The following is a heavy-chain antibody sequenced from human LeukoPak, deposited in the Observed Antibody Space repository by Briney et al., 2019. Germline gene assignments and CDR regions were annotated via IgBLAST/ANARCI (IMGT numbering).Heavy chain of an antibody. V-gene: IGHV1-8*01. D-gene: IGHD3-9*01. CDR1: GYTFTSYD. Sequence: ASVKVSCKASGYTFTSYDINWVRQATGQGLEWMGWMNPNSGNTGQAQKFQGSITMTRNTSISTAYMELSSLRPEDTAVYYCAKYKSGDYFDSGKRYYFDQWGQGTPVTVSS. CDR2: MNPNSGNT. CDR3: AKYKSGDYFDSGKRYYFDQ. J-gene: IGHJ4*02.